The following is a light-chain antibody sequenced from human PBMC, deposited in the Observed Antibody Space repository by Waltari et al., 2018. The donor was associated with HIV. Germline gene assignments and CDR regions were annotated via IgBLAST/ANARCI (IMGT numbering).Light chain of an antibody. J-gene: IGKJ1*01. Sequence: DIVMTQSPDSLAVYLGERATISYKSSRPVLFSPNNQNYLAWYQQKPGQPPQVLVYWASTRESGVPDRFRGSGSGTDFTLTISSLQPEDVALYYCQQYFTTPPTFGQGTKVEIK. CDR3: QQYFTTPPT. CDR2: WAS. V-gene: IGKV4-1*01. CDR1: RPVLFSPNNQNY.